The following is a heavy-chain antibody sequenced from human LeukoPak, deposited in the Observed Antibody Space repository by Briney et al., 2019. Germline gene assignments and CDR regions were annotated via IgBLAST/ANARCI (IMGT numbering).Heavy chain of an antibody. V-gene: IGHV1-2*02. CDR3: ARDGTMSTRAPGGVPDY. J-gene: IGHJ4*02. CDR2: INPNSGGT. D-gene: IGHD3-10*02. CDR1: GYTFTGYY. Sequence: ASVKVSCKASGYTFTGYYMHWVRQAPGQGLEWMGWINPNSGGTNYEQKFQGRVTMTRDTSISTVYMELSRLRSDDTAVYYCARDGTMSTRAPGGVPDYWGQGTLVTVSS.